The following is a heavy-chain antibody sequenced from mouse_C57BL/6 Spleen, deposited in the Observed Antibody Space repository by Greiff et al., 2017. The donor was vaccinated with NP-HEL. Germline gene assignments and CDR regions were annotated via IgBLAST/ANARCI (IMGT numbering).Heavy chain of an antibody. Sequence: EVQLQQSGPELVKPGASVKISCKASGYTFTDYYMNWVKQSHGKSLEWIGDINPNNGGTNYNEKFKGKATLTVDNASSTAYMELRSLTSEDSAIYYCARSGRFRGFAYWGQGTLLTVSS. J-gene: IGHJ3*01. CDR1: GYTFTDYY. CDR3: ARSGRFRGFAY. V-gene: IGHV1-26*01. D-gene: IGHD3-1*01. CDR2: INPNNGGT.